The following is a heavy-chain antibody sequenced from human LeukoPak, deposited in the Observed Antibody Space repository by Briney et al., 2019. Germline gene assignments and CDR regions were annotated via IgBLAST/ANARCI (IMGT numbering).Heavy chain of an antibody. CDR2: IYTSGST. CDR1: GGSISSGSYY. D-gene: IGHD1-26*01. Sequence: SQTLSLTCTVSGGSISSGSYYWSWLRQPAGKGLEWIGRIYTSGSTNYNPSLKSRVTISVDTSKNQFSLKLSSVTAADTAVYYCTREVRSAWASFDPWGQGTLVIVSS. V-gene: IGHV4-61*02. CDR3: TREVRSAWASFDP. J-gene: IGHJ5*02.